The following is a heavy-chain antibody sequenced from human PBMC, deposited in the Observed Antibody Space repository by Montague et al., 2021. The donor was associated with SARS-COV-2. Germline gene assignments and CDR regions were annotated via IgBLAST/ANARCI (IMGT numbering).Heavy chain of an antibody. CDR1: GFAFNNYW. J-gene: IGHJ4*02. V-gene: IGHV3-74*01. CDR3: VRDKGTHRILDY. D-gene: IGHD1-14*01. CDR2: IKFDGTVI. Sequence: SRRLSCAASGFAFNNYWMHLFRQAPGEGLVWVSRIKFDGTVIHYADSVKGRFTISRDNAKNTLYLQMNSLRVEETAVYYCVRDKGTHRILDYWGQGILVTVSS.